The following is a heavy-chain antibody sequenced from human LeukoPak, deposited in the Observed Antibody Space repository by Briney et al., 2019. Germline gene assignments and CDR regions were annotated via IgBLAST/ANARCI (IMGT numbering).Heavy chain of an antibody. J-gene: IGHJ4*02. CDR1: GFTFSYYE. D-gene: IGHD1-26*01. CDR3: AIIYLIVGATTFDY. Sequence: PGGSLRLSCAASGFTFSYYEMDWVRQAPGKGLEWVSYISGSGKTIYYADSVKGRFTISRDNAKTAVYLHMNSLRAEDTAVYYCAIIYLIVGATTFDYWGQGTLVTVSS. CDR2: ISGSGKTI. V-gene: IGHV3-48*03.